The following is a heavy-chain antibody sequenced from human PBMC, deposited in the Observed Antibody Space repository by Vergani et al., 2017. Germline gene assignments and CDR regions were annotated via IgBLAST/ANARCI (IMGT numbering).Heavy chain of an antibody. CDR1: GFTFSSYS. CDR2: ISSSSSYI. D-gene: IGHD2-15*01. CDR3: ARVGSGGSCSDY. Sequence: EVQLVESGGGLVKPGGSPRLSCAASGFTFSSYSMNWVRQAPGKGLEWVSSISSSSSYIYYADSVKGRFTISRDNAKNSLYLQMNSLRAEDTAVYYCARVGSGGSCSDYWGQGTLVTVSS. J-gene: IGHJ4*02. V-gene: IGHV3-21*06.